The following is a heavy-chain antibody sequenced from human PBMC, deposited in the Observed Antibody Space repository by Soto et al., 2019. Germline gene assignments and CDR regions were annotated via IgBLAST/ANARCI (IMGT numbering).Heavy chain of an antibody. CDR1: GFTFSSYS. V-gene: IGHV3-21*01. J-gene: IGHJ4*02. CDR3: ARDRVGLFDY. CDR2: ISSSSSYI. D-gene: IGHD2-15*01. Sequence: VGSLRLSCAASGFTFSSYSMNWVRQAPGKGLEWVSSISSSSSYIYYADSVKGRFTISRDNAKNSLYLQMNSLRAEDTAVYYCARDRVGLFDYWGQGTLVTVSS.